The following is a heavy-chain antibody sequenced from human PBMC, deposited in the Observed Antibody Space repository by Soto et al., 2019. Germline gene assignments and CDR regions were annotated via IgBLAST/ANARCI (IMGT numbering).Heavy chain of an antibody. CDR1: GGSFSGYY. V-gene: IGHV4-34*01. CDR3: ARDKITGIFDY. D-gene: IGHD2-8*02. Sequence: SETLSLTCAVYGGSFSGYYWSWIRQPPGKGLEWIGEINHSGSTNYNPSLKSRVTISVDTSKNQFSLKLSSVTAADTAVYYCARDKITGIFDYWGQGTLVTVSS. CDR2: INHSGST. J-gene: IGHJ4*02.